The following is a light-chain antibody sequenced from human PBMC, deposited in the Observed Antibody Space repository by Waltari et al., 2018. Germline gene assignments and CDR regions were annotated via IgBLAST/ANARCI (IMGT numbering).Light chain of an antibody. CDR2: DAS. V-gene: IGKV3-11*01. CDR3: QHRSVWPLT. Sequence: IVLTQSPATLSLFPGERATLSCRASQIVRSYLAWYQQKPGQAPRLLIYDASNRATGIPVRFSGSVAWTDYTLTISSLEPEDFAVYYCQHRSVWPLTFGGGTKVEIK. J-gene: IGKJ4*01. CDR1: QIVRSY.